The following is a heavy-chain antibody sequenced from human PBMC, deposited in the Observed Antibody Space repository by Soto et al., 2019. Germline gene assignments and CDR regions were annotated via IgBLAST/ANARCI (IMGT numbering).Heavy chain of an antibody. V-gene: IGHV4-59*01. CDR3: ARARSLTYYYFDY. J-gene: IGHJ4*02. CDR1: GGSISSYY. D-gene: IGHD1-26*01. CDR2: IYYSGST. Sequence: SETLSLTCTVSGGSISSYYWSWIRQPPGKGLEWIGYIYYSGSTNYNPSLKSRVTISVDTSKNQFSLKLSSVTAADTAVYYCARARSLTYYYFDYWGQGTLVTVSS.